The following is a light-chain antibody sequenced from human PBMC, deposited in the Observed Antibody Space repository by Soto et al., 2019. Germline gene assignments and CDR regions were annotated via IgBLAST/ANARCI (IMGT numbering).Light chain of an antibody. CDR3: AAWDNSLNGLV. CDR1: DPNIGSNP. J-gene: IGLJ2*01. Sequence: QLVLTQPPSASGTPGQRVTMSCSGSDPNIGSNPVNWYQQLPGAAPKLLIYSNNQRPSGVPDRFSGSKSGASASLAISGLQSEDEADYYCAAWDNSLNGLVFGGGTKVTVL. V-gene: IGLV1-44*01. CDR2: SNN.